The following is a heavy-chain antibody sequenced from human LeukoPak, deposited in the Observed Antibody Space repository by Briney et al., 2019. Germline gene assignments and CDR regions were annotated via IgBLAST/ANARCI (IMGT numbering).Heavy chain of an antibody. CDR2: IFSGGIT. Sequence: PGGSLRLSCAASGFTISNNYMTWVRQAPGKGLEWVSVIFSGGITYYADSVKGRFTVSRDTSKNTLYLHMNSLRAEDTAVYYCARVPPNYGGNSWFDYWGQGTLVTVSS. V-gene: IGHV3-53*01. CDR1: GFTISNNY. J-gene: IGHJ4*02. CDR3: ARVPPNYGGNSWFDY. D-gene: IGHD4-23*01.